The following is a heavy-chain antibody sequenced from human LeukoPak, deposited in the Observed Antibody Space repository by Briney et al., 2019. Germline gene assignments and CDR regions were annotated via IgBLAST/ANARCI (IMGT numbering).Heavy chain of an antibody. Sequence: GGSLRLSCAASGFTFSSYAMSWVRQAPGKGLEWVSAISGSGGSTYYADSVKGRFTISRDNSRNTLYLQMNSLRAEDTAVYYCAKGDIVYYDYYFDYWGQGTLVTVSS. J-gene: IGHJ4*02. CDR3: AKGDIVYYDYYFDY. D-gene: IGHD2-15*01. CDR2: ISGSGGST. V-gene: IGHV3-23*01. CDR1: GFTFSSYA.